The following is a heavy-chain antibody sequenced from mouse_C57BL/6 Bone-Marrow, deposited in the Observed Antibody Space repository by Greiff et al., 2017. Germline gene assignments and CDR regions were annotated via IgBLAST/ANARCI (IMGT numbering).Heavy chain of an antibody. CDR1: GFSFNDYN. CDR2: INPNYGTT. Sequence: KLQQSGPELVKPGASVKISCTASGFSFNDYNMNWVKQSNGKSLEWIGVINPNYGTTSYNQKFKGKATLTVDQSSSTAYMQLNSLTSEDSAVYYCGSVYDYDYVMDYGGQGTSVTSSS. CDR3: GSVYDYDYVMDY. V-gene: IGHV1-39*01. D-gene: IGHD2-4*01. J-gene: IGHJ4*01.